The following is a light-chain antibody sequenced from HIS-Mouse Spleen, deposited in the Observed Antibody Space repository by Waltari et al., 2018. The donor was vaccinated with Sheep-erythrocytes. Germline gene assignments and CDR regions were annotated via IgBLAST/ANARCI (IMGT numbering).Light chain of an antibody. J-gene: IGLJ2*01. CDR1: KLGEKY. Sequence: SYELTQPPSVSVSPGQTASITCSGDKLGEKYACSYHQKPGQSPVLVIYQDSKRPSGIPERFSGSNSGNTATLTISGTQAMDEADYYCQAWDSSTVVFGGGTKLTVL. CDR2: QDS. V-gene: IGLV3-1*01. CDR3: QAWDSSTVV.